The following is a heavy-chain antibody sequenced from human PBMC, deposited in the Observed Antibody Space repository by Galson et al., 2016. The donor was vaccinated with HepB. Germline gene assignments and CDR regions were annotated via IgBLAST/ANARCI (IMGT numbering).Heavy chain of an antibody. CDR2: VNGANGNT. D-gene: IGHD3-9*01. J-gene: IGHJ3*02. CDR3: ARNVLLYFDAFDM. CDR1: GYTFTTYD. V-gene: IGHV1-3*01. Sequence: SVKVSCKASGYTFTTYDIHWVRQAPGQRLEWTGWVNGANGNTKYSQKFQGRVTITRDTSATTAYMELSSLRSEDTAVYYCARNVLLYFDAFDMWGQGTMVTVSS.